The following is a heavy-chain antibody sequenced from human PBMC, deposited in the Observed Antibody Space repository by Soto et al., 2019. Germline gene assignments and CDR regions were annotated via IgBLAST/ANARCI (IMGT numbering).Heavy chain of an antibody. J-gene: IGHJ6*03. CDR1: GFTVSSNY. Sequence: EVQLVESGGGLVQPGGSLRLSCAASGFTVSSNYMTWVRQAPGKGLEWVSLIQSGGRTYYAGAVKGRFTISRDNSKNTLFLQMNSRRVEETAEYYCARDDVHCIVGRCYGVPMDVWCEGTTVTVSS. D-gene: IGHD2-15*01. V-gene: IGHV3-66*01. CDR3: ARDDVHCIVGRCYGVPMDV. CDR2: IQSGGRT.